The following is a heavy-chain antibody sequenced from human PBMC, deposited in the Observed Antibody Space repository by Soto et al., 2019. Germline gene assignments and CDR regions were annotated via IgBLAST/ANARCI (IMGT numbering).Heavy chain of an antibody. D-gene: IGHD6-13*01. CDR1: GFTLRLHA. J-gene: IGHJ6*02. CDR3: ARDGQQLTPYALDV. Sequence: QVQLVESGGGVIQPGRSLRLSCAASGFTLRLHAMHWVRQAPGKGLEWVAQIWYDGSTKYYTDSVKGRFTVSRDDFKNTVFLQMDSLRAEDTAVYYCARDGQQLTPYALDVWGQGTTVIVSS. V-gene: IGHV3-33*08. CDR2: IWYDGSTK.